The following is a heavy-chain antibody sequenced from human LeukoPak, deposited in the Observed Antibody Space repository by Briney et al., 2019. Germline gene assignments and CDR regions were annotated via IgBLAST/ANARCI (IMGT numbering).Heavy chain of an antibody. CDR2: ISSSSYI. CDR1: GFTFSSYS. V-gene: IGHV3-21*01. CDR3: ARSLDSRWFDP. J-gene: IGHJ5*02. D-gene: IGHD2-2*03. Sequence: PGGSLRLSCAASGFTFSSYSMNWVRQAPGKGLEWVSSISSSSYIYYADSVKGRFTISRDNAKNSLYLQMNSLRAEDTAVYYCARSLDSRWFDPWGQGTLVTVSS.